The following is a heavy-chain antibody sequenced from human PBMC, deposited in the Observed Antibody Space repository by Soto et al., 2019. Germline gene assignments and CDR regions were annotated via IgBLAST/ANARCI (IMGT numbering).Heavy chain of an antibody. J-gene: IGHJ4*02. CDR2: IKSKTDGGTT. CDR1: GFTFNNAW. CDR3: TTDRRAYVCGTSDY. D-gene: IGHD3-16*01. V-gene: IGHV3-15*07. Sequence: EVQLMESGGGLVKPGGSLRLSCAASGFTFNNAWMNWVRQAPGKGLEWVGRIKSKTDGGTTDYAAPVKGRFTISRDDSKNTLYLQMNSLKTEDTAVYYCTTDRRAYVCGTSDYWGQGTLVTVSS.